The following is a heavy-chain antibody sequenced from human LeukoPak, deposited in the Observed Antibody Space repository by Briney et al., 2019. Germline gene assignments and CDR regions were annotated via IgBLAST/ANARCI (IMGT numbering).Heavy chain of an antibody. CDR2: IYHSGST. CDR3: ARLHWNSNY. CDR1: GYSISSGYY. J-gene: IGHJ4*02. D-gene: IGHD1-7*01. Sequence: KPSETLSLNCAVSGYSISSGYYWGWIRQPPGKGLEWIGSIYHSGSTYYNPSLKSRVTISVDTSKNQFSLKLTSVTAADTAVYYCARLHWNSNYWGQGTLVTVSS. V-gene: IGHV4-38-2*01.